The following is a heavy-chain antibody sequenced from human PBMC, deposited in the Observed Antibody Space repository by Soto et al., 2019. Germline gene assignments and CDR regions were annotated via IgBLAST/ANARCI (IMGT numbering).Heavy chain of an antibody. CDR1: GFTFSSYA. V-gene: IGHV3-23*01. Sequence: GSLRLSCAASGFTFSSYAMSWVRQAPGKGLEWVSAISGSGGSTYYADSVKGRFTISRDNSKNTLYLQMNSLRAEDTAVYYCAKEGSGYDTSLYYYYYMDVWGKGTTVTVSS. CDR2: ISGSGGST. D-gene: IGHD5-12*01. J-gene: IGHJ6*03. CDR3: AKEGSGYDTSLYYYYYMDV.